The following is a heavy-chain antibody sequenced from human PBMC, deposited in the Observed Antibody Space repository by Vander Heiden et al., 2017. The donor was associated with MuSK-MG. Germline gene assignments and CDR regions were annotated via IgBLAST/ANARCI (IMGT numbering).Heavy chain of an antibody. D-gene: IGHD5-12*01. CDR2: IYPGDSDT. CDR1: GYSFARYG. V-gene: IGHV5-51*01. J-gene: IGHJ4*02. CDR3: ARREYSGYDPWGDYFDY. Sequence: EVQLVQSGAEVKKPGESLKISCTGSGYSFARYGIGWVRQMPGKGLEWMGIIYPGDSDTRYSPSFQGQVTISADKSISTAYLQWSSLKASDTAMDYCARREYSGYDPWGDYFDYWGQGTLVTVSS.